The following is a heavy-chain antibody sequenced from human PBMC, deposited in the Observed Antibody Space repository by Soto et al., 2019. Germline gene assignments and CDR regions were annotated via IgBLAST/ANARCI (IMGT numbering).Heavy chain of an antibody. Sequence: SETLSLTCTVSGGSIRSGCYYWSWIRQHPGKGLEWIGYIYYSGTTYYNPSLKSRVVISVDTSKKQFSLNLSSVTAADTAVFYCARGFYSSGWYVWFDPWGQGTTVTVSS. CDR2: IYYSGTT. D-gene: IGHD6-19*01. V-gene: IGHV4-31*03. CDR3: ARGFYSSGWYVWFDP. CDR1: GGSIRSGCYY. J-gene: IGHJ5*01.